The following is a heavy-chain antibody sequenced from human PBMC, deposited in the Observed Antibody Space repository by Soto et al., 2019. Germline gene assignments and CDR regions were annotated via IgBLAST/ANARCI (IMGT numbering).Heavy chain of an antibody. D-gene: IGHD5-18*01. Sequence: GGSLRLSCAASGFTFSSYSMNWVRQAPGKGLEWVSYISSSSTIYYADSVKGRFTISRDNAKNSLYLQMNSLRDEDTAVYYCARDRAMDLAFDIWGQGTMVTVSS. CDR2: ISSSSTI. J-gene: IGHJ3*02. V-gene: IGHV3-48*02. CDR3: ARDRAMDLAFDI. CDR1: GFTFSSYS.